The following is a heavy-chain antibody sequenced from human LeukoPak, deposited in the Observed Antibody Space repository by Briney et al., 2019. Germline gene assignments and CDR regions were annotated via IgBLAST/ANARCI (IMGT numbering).Heavy chain of an antibody. J-gene: IGHJ5*02. CDR2: IYYSGST. V-gene: IGHV4-59*01. D-gene: IGHD3-22*01. CDR1: GGSISSYY. Sequence: PSETLSLTCTVSGGSISSYYWSWIRQPPGKGLEWIGYIYYSGSTNYNPSLKSRVTISVDTSKNQFSLKLSSATAADTAVYYCARDPRPLDYYDSRGFDPWGQGTLVTVSS. CDR3: ARDPRPLDYYDSRGFDP.